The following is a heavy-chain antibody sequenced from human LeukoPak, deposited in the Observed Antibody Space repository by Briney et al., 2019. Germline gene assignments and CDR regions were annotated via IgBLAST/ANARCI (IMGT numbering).Heavy chain of an antibody. CDR3: ARDILYGDYTFDY. CDR2: ISSSSSYI. V-gene: IGHV3-21*01. CDR1: GFTFSSYS. J-gene: IGHJ4*02. Sequence: GGFLRLTCAASGFTFSSYSMNWVRQAPGKGLEWVSSISSSSSYIYYADSVKGRFTISRDNAKNSLYLQMNSLRAEDTAVYYCARDILYGDYTFDYWGQGTLVTVSS. D-gene: IGHD4-17*01.